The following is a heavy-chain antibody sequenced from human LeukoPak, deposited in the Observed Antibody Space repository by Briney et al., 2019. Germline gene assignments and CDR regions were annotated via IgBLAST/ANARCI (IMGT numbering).Heavy chain of an antibody. CDR1: GGTFSSYA. V-gene: IGHV1-69*04. Sequence: GASVKVSCKASGGTFSSYAISWVRQAPGQGLEWMGRIIPILGIANYAQKFQGRVTITADKSTSTAYMELSSLRSEDTAVYYCARAPEGGSSWAYYYGMDVWGQGTPVTVSS. J-gene: IGHJ6*02. D-gene: IGHD6-13*01. CDR2: IIPILGIA. CDR3: ARAPEGGSSWAYYYGMDV.